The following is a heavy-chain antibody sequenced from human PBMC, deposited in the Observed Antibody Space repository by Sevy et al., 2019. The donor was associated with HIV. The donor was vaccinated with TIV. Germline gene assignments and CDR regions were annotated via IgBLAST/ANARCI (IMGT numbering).Heavy chain of an antibody. V-gene: IGHV3-49*03. CDR1: GFTSGDYI. CDR3: TRTSYYYDSGSYFGMDV. D-gene: IGHD3-10*01. Sequence: GGSLRLSCTPSGFTSGDYILTWFRRAPGKGLEWVGFVSSKTYGGTTEYAASVKGRITISRDDSKNIAYLRMNSLKTEDTAVYYCTRTSYYYDSGSYFGMDVWGQGTTVTVSS. J-gene: IGHJ6*02. CDR2: VSSKTYGGTT.